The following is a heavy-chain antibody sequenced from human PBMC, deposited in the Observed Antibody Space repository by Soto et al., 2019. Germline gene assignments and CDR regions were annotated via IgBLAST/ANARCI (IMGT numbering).Heavy chain of an antibody. Sequence: QVQLQQWGAGLLKPSATLSLTCAVYGGSFSGYYWSWLRQPPGKGLEWIGEINHSGSTNYNPSLKSRVTILVDTSKNQFALKLSSVTAADTAVYYCASASVDYGSGKSNWFDPWGQGTLVTVSS. J-gene: IGHJ5*02. CDR2: INHSGST. D-gene: IGHD3-10*01. CDR1: GGSFSGYY. CDR3: ASASVDYGSGKSNWFDP. V-gene: IGHV4-34*01.